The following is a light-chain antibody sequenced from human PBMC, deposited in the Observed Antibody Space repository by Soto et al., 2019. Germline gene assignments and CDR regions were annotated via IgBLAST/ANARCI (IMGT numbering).Light chain of an antibody. Sequence: DLQVTQSPSTLSASVGDRVTITCLASQSISSWLAWYQQKPGKAPKLLIYKASSLESGVPSRFSGSGSGTEFTLTISSLQPDDFATYYCQQDNSYPWTFGQGTKLEIK. CDR1: QSISSW. J-gene: IGKJ2*02. CDR3: QQDNSYPWT. V-gene: IGKV1-5*03. CDR2: KAS.